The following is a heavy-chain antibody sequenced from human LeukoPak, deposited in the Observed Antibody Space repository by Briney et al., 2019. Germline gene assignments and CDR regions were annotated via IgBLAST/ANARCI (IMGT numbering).Heavy chain of an antibody. J-gene: IGHJ4*02. CDR2: ISAYNGNT. Sequence: ASVKVSCKASGYTFTSYGISWVRQAPGQGLEWVGWISAYNGNTNYAQKLQGRVTMTTDTSTSTAYMELRSLRSDDTAVYYCARARSSGWYGGGWYYFDYWGQGTLVTVSS. CDR3: ARARSSGWYGGGWYYFDY. CDR1: GYTFTSYG. D-gene: IGHD6-19*01. V-gene: IGHV1-18*01.